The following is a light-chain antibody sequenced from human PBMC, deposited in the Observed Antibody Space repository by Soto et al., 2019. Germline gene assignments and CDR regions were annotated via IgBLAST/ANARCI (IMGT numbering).Light chain of an antibody. CDR2: GAS. CDR1: QSVSSSY. J-gene: IGKJ4*01. CDR3: QQYQSLT. V-gene: IGKV3-20*01. Sequence: EVLLTQSPGTLSLSPGERATLSCRASQSVSSSYLAWYQHKPGQAPRPLIHGASSRVTGIPDRFSGSGSGTDFTLTITRMEPEDFAVYYCQQYQSLTFGGGTKVDI.